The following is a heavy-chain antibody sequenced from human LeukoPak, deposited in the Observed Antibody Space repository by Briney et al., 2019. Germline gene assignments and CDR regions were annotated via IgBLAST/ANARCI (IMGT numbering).Heavy chain of an antibody. V-gene: IGHV3-21*01. CDR2: ISSSSSYI. Sequence: GGSLRLSCAASGFTFSSYAMSWVRQAPGKGLEWVSSISSSSSYIYHADSVKGRFTISRDNAKNSLYLQMNSLRAEDTAVYYCARAAIAAAGYCFDYWGQGTLVTVSS. CDR1: GFTFSSYA. J-gene: IGHJ4*02. CDR3: ARAAIAAAGYCFDY. D-gene: IGHD6-13*01.